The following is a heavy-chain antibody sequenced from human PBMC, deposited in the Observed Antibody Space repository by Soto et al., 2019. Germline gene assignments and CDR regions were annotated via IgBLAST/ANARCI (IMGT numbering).Heavy chain of an antibody. CDR3: ASSDLLTGYYLDY. V-gene: IGHV1-46*01. CDR2: INPSGGST. CDR1: GYTFTGYY. D-gene: IGHD3-9*01. J-gene: IGHJ4*02. Sequence: ASVKVSCKASGYTFTGYYMHWVRQAPGQGLEWMGIINPSGGSTNYAQKFQGRVTLTRDTSTSTVYMELSSLRSEDTAVYYCASSDLLTGYYLDYWGQGTLVTVSS.